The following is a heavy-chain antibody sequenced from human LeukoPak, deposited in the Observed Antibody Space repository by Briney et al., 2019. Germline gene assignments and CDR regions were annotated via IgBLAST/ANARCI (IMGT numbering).Heavy chain of an antibody. V-gene: IGHV3-23*01. D-gene: IGHD1-14*01. CDR1: GFTFSTYA. Sequence: GGSLRLSCAASGFTFSTYAMTWVRQAPGKGLEWVSGISGSGGNTYYADSLKGRFTISRDNSKNTLYLQMDSLRAEDTAVYYCAKNLPGDYWGQGTLVTVSS. CDR2: ISGSGGNT. J-gene: IGHJ4*02. CDR3: AKNLPGDY.